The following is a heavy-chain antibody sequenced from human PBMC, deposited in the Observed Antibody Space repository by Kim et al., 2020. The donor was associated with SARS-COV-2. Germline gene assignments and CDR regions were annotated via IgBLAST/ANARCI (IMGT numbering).Heavy chain of an antibody. D-gene: IGHD3-10*01. V-gene: IGHV3-49*03. CDR3: TTSVDEGVADY. J-gene: IGHJ4*02. Sequence: GGSLRLSCTASGFTFGDYAMSWFRQAPGKGLEWVGFIRSKPYGGTTESAASVEGRFVISRDDSKNIANLQMNSLKTEDTAIYYCTTSVDEGVADYWGQGTLVTVSS. CDR2: IRSKPYGGTT. CDR1: GFTFGDYA.